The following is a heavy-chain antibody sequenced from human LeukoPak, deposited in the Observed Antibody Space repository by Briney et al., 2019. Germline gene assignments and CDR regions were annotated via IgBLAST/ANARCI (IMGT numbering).Heavy chain of an antibody. CDR1: RFTFSTYA. Sequence: GGSLRLSCAASRFTFSTYAMHWVRQAPGKGLEWVAVISYDGSNNYYADSVEGRFTISRDNSKNTLYLQMNSLRAEDTAVYYCARDSQYSSSWYYFDYWGQGTLVTVSS. CDR2: ISYDGSNN. CDR3: ARDSQYSSSWYYFDY. D-gene: IGHD6-13*01. V-gene: IGHV3-30-3*01. J-gene: IGHJ4*02.